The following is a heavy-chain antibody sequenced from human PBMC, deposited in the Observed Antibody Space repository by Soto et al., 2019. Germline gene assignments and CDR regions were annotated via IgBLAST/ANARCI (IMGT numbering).Heavy chain of an antibody. V-gene: IGHV4-30-2*01. CDR3: ARGARGYYGSGSYYNVNWFDP. D-gene: IGHD3-10*01. J-gene: IGHJ5*02. Sequence: QLQLQESGSGLVKPSQTLSLTCAVSGGSISSGGYSWSWIRQPPGKGLEWIGYIYHSGSTYYNPSLKSRVTRSVDGSKNQFSLKLSSVTDADTAVYYCARGARGYYGSGSYYNVNWFDPWGQGTLVTVSS. CDR1: GGSISSGGYS. CDR2: IYHSGST.